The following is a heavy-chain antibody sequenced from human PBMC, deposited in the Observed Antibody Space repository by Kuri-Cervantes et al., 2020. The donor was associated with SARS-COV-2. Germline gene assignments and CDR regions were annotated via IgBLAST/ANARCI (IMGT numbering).Heavy chain of an antibody. Sequence: SETLSLTCTVSGGSISSGSYYWSWIRQPAGKGLEWIGRIYTSGSTNYNPSLKSRVTISVDTSKNQFSLKLSSVTAADTAVYYCARYGLSSSWGIYYYYYYYMDVWGKGTTVTVSS. V-gene: IGHV4-61*02. CDR2: IYTSGST. CDR1: GGSISSGSYY. D-gene: IGHD6-13*01. J-gene: IGHJ6*03. CDR3: ARYGLSSSWGIYYYYYYYMDV.